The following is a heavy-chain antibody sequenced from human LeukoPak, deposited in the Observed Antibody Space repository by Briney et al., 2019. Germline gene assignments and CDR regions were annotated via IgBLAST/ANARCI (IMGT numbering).Heavy chain of an antibody. J-gene: IGHJ6*03. D-gene: IGHD3-3*01. CDR3: ARAYYDFWSGLNYYYYMDV. Sequence: SQTLSLTCTVSGGSISSGDYYWSWIRQPPGKGLEWIGYIYYSGSTYYNPSPKSRVTISVDTSKNQFSLKLSSVTAADTAVYYCARAYYDFWSGLNYYYYMDVWGKGTTVTVSS. CDR2: IYYSGST. CDR1: GGSISSGDYY. V-gene: IGHV4-30-4*08.